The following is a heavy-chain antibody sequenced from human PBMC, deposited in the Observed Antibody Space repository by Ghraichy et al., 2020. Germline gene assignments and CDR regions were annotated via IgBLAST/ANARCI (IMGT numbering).Heavy chain of an antibody. D-gene: IGHD3-10*01. CDR1: GGSFSGYY. J-gene: IGHJ4*02. V-gene: IGHV4-34*01. CDR2: INHSGST. CDR3: ARFDYYGSGSRSKKKKFDY. Sequence: SETLSLTCAVYGGSFSGYYWSWIRQPPGKGLEWIGEINHSGSTNYNPSLKSRVTISVDTSKNQFSLKLSSVTAADTAVYYCARFDYYGSGSRSKKKKFDYWGQGTLVTVSS.